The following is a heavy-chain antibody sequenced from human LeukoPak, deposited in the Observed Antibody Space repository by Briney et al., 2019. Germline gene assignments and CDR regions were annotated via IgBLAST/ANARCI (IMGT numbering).Heavy chain of an antibody. CDR3: ARGRGITIFGVVIPLSDYYYYYMDV. V-gene: IGHV4-34*01. D-gene: IGHD3-3*01. CDR2: INHSGST. J-gene: IGHJ6*03. CDR1: GGSFSGYY. Sequence: PSETLSLTCAVYGGSFSGYYWSWIRQPPGKGLEWIGEINHSGSTNYNPSLKSRVTISLDTSKNQFSLKRSSVTAADTAVYYCARGRGITIFGVVIPLSDYYYYYMDVWGKGTTVTVSS.